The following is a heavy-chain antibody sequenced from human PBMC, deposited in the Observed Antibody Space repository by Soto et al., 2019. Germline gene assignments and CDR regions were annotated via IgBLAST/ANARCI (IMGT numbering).Heavy chain of an antibody. D-gene: IGHD3-10*01. CDR2: IYYSGST. CDR3: ASKYYCGSEEDYYYYGMDV. V-gene: IGHV4-30-4*01. CDR1: GGSISSGDYY. Sequence: PSETLSLTCTVSGGSISSGDYYWSWIRQPPGKGLEWIGYIYYSGSTYYNPSLKSRVTISVDTSKNQFSLKLSSVTAADTAVYYCASKYYCGSEEDYYYYGMDVWGQGTTVTVSS. J-gene: IGHJ6*02.